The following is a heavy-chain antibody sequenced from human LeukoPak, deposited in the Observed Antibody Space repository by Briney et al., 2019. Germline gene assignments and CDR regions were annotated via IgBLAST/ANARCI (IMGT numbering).Heavy chain of an antibody. CDR1: GFTFSSYA. V-gene: IGHV3-23*01. D-gene: IGHD4-17*01. CDR2: ISGSGGST. CDR3: ARYYGDYGAPIFDY. Sequence: GGSLRLSCAASGFTFSSYAMSWVRQAPGKGLEWVSAISGSGGSTYYADSVKGRFTIPRDNSKNTLYLQMNSLRAEDTAVYYCARYYGDYGAPIFDYWGQGTLVTVSS. J-gene: IGHJ4*02.